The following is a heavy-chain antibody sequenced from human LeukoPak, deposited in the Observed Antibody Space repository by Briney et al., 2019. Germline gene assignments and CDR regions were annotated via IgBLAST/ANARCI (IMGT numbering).Heavy chain of an antibody. CDR1: GYTFTGYY. Sequence: ASVKVSCKASGYTFTGYYMHWVRQAPGQGLEWMGWINPNSGGTNYAQMFQGRVTMTRDTSISTAYMELRSLRSDDTAVYYCARDVAYYYGSGSYSPFDYWGQGTLVTVSS. CDR3: ARDVAYYYGSGSYSPFDY. V-gene: IGHV1-2*02. D-gene: IGHD3-10*01. CDR2: INPNSGGT. J-gene: IGHJ4*02.